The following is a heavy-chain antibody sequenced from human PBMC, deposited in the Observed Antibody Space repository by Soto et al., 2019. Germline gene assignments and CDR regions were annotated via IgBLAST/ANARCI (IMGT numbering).Heavy chain of an antibody. D-gene: IGHD6-19*01. CDR3: ARGNGWYFGYYYYYGMDV. CDR2: IYYSGST. J-gene: IGHJ6*02. CDR1: GGSIRSYY. V-gene: IGHV4-59*08. Sequence: SETLSLTCTVSGGSIRSYYWSWIRQPPGKGLEWIGYIYYSGSTNYNPSLKSRVTISVDTSKNQFSLKLSSVTAADTAVYYCARGNGWYFGYYYYYGMDVWGQGTTVTVSS.